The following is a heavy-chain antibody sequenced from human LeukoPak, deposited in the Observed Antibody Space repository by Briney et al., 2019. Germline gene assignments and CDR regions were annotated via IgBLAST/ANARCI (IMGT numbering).Heavy chain of an antibody. V-gene: IGHV4-59*01. CDR1: GGSISRYY. Sequence: SETLSLTCTVSGGSISRYYWSWIRLPPGKGLEWIGYIYYSGSTNYNPSLKSRVTISVDTSKNQFSLKLSSVTAADTAVYYCARDKYSRDAFDIWGQGPMVTVSS. D-gene: IGHD6-6*01. CDR3: ARDKYSRDAFDI. J-gene: IGHJ3*02. CDR2: IYYSGST.